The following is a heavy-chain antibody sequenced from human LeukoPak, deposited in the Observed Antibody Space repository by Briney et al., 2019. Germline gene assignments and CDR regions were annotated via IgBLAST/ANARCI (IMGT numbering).Heavy chain of an antibody. CDR2: ISTDGKST. V-gene: IGHV3-74*01. Sequence: GGSLRLTCVASGFTFSNYWMLWVRQAPGKGLMWVSLISTDGKSTRYAESVKGRFTISRDNAKNALYLQMDILRVEDTALYFCVRDYQFIQEVWGQGTTVTVSS. CDR1: GFTFSNYW. D-gene: IGHD2-2*01. J-gene: IGHJ6*02. CDR3: VRDYQFIQEV.